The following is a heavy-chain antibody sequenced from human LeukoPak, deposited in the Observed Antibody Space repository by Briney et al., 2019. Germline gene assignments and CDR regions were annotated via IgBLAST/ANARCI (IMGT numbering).Heavy chain of an antibody. J-gene: IGHJ4*02. CDR1: AGSISSYY. D-gene: IGHD5-18*01. V-gene: IGHV4-4*07. CDR3: ASVDTAMVLNYFDY. Sequence: SETLSLTCTVSAGSISSYYWSWIRQPAGKGLEWIGRIYSSGSTNYNPSLKSRVTISVDTSKNQFSLKLSSVTAADTAVYYCASVDTAMVLNYFDYWGQGTLVTVSS. CDR2: IYSSGST.